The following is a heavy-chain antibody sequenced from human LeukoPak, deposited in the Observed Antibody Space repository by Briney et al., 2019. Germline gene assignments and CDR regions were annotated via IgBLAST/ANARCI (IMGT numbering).Heavy chain of an antibody. J-gene: IGHJ5*02. V-gene: IGHV1-69*05. CDR1: GGTFSSYA. Sequence: ASVKVSCKASGGTFSSYAICWVRQAPGQGLEWMGRIIPIFGTANYAQKFQGRVTITTDESTSTAYMELSSLRSEDTAVYYCARDGLVVAGTYNWFDPWGQGTLVTVSS. CDR2: IIPIFGTA. CDR3: ARDGLVVAGTYNWFDP. D-gene: IGHD2-15*01.